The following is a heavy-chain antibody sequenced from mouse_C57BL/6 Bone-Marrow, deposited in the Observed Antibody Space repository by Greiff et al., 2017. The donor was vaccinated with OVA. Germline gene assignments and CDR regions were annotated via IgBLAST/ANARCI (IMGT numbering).Heavy chain of an antibody. V-gene: IGHV5-4*01. Sequence: EVNVVESGGGLVKPGGSLKLSCAASGFTFSSYAMSWVRQTPEKRLEWVATISDGGSYTYYPDNVKGRFTISRDNAKNNLYLQMSHLKSEDTAMYYCARDRGNDGFDYWGQGTTLTVSS. CDR2: ISDGGSYT. J-gene: IGHJ2*01. CDR3: ARDRGNDGFDY. D-gene: IGHD2-3*01. CDR1: GFTFSSYA.